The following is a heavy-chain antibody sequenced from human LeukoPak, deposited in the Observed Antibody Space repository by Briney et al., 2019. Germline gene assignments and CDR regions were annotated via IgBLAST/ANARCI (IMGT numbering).Heavy chain of an antibody. CDR3: ARHPVPDYYDSSGYYPYY. CDR2: IYYSGST. J-gene: IGHJ4*02. CDR1: GVSISSSSYY. D-gene: IGHD3-22*01. V-gene: IGHV4-39*01. Sequence: SETLSLTCTVSGVSISSSSYYWGWIRQPPGKGLEWIGSIYYSGSTYYNPSLKSRVTISVDTSKNQFSLKLSSVTAADTAVYYCARHPVPDYYDSSGYYPYYWGQGTLVTVSS.